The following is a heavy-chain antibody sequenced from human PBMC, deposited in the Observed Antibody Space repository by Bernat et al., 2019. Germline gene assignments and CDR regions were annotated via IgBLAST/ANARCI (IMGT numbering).Heavy chain of an antibody. D-gene: IGHD6-6*01. J-gene: IGHJ6*02. CDR1: GGTFSSYA. Sequence: QVQLVQSGAEVKKPGSSVKVSCKASGGTFSSYAISWVRQAPGQGLEWMGRIIPILGTANYAQKFQGRVTITADKSTSTAYMELSSLRSEDTAVYYCAIAARPEGRVYYYGMDVWGQGTTVTVSS. CDR2: IIPILGTA. V-gene: IGHV1-69*04. CDR3: AIAARPEGRVYYYGMDV.